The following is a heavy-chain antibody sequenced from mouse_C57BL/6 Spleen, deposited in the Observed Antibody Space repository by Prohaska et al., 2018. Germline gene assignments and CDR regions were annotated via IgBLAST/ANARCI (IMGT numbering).Heavy chain of an antibody. CDR3: AGHSDDYYYMDF. CDR2: ITHSGET. V-gene: IGHV12-3*01. J-gene: IGHJ4*01. CDR1: GYY. Sequence: GYYWLWIRSTPGNLLAWMLYITHSGETFYNPSLQSPISITRETSKNQFFLQLNSVTTEYTSMYYCAGHSDDYYYMDFCGQGTSVTVSS. D-gene: IGHD2-3*01.